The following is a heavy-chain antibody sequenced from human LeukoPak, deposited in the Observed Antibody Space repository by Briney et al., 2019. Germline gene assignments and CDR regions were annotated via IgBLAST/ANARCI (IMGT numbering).Heavy chain of an antibody. D-gene: IGHD2-2*01. V-gene: IGHV4-38-2*02. CDR1: GYSISSGYY. CDR3: ARHFSRVSSTTDY. Sequence: SETLSLTCTVSGYSISSGYYWGWIRQPPGKGLEWIGSIYHSGSTYYNPSLKSRVTISVDTSKNQFSLILRFATAADTAVYYCARHFSRVSSTTDYWGQGTLVTVSS. J-gene: IGHJ4*02. CDR2: IYHSGST.